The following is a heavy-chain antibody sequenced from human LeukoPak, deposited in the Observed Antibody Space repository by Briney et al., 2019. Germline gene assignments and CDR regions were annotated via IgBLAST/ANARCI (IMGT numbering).Heavy chain of an antibody. CDR2: INQGGSEK. CDR1: GFTFGTNW. D-gene: IGHD2-21*02. Sequence: GGSLRLSCAPSGFTFGTNWMGWVRQAPGKGLEWLANINQGGSEKYYVDSVKGRFTISRDNAKNSLFLQMNSLRAEDTVVYYCARDVGDLWGQGTLVTVSS. CDR3: ARDVGDL. V-gene: IGHV3-7*01. J-gene: IGHJ4*02.